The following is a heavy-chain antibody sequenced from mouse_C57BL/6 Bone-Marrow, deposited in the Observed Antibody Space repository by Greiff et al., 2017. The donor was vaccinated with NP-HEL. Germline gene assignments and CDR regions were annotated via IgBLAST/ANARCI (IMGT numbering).Heavy chain of an antibody. CDR2: IGPGSGST. Sequence: VQLQQSGAELVKPGASVKISCKASGYTFTDYYINWVQQRPGQGLEWIGKIGPGSGSTYYNEKFKGKATLTADKSSSTAYMQLSSLTSEDSAVYFCAMYDYGPSSYWYFDVWGTGTTVTVSS. CDR1: GYTFTDYY. CDR3: AMYDYGPSSYWYFDV. D-gene: IGHD2-4*01. V-gene: IGHV1-77*01. J-gene: IGHJ1*03.